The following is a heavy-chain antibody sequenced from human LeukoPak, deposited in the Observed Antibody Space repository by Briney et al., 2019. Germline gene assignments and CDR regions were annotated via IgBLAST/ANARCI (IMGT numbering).Heavy chain of an antibody. V-gene: IGHV4-39*01. J-gene: IGHJ2*01. CDR3: ARRGIAAAKGGYFDL. CDR2: IYYSGST. D-gene: IGHD6-13*01. Sequence: SETLSLTCTVFGGSISSSSYYWGWIRQPPGKGLEWIGSIYYSGSTYYNPSLKSRVTISVDTSKNQFSLKLSSVTAADTAVYYCARRGIAAAKGGYFDLWGRGTLVTVSS. CDR1: GGSISSSSYY.